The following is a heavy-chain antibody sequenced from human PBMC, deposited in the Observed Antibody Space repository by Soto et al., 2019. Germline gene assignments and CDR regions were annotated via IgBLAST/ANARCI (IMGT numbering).Heavy chain of an antibody. CDR2: IYRTGST. CDR3: ESTEPGTSVDY. Sequence: AWETLSLTCAVSGGSFTSNNWRNWLRQPPGQGLGWIGEIYRTGSTYYNPSLKSRVTISHDKSENHFSLKVTSLTAADTAVYSGESTEPGTSVDYWGQGTMLSVS. CDR1: GGSFTSNNW. J-gene: IGHJ4*02. V-gene: IGHV4-4*02. D-gene: IGHD1-1*01.